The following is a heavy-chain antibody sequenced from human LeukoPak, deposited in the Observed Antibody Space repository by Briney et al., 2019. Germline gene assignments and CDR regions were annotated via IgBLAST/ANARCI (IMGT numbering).Heavy chain of an antibody. V-gene: IGHV4-34*01. CDR3: ARGKSIAARSFDY. CDR2: INHSGST. J-gene: IGHJ4*02. CDR1: GGSFSGYY. Sequence: SETLSLTCAVYGGSFSGYYWSWIRQPPGKGLEWNGEINHSGSTNYNPSLKSRVTISVDTSKNQFSLKLSSVTAADTAVYYCARGKSIAARSFDYWGQGTLVTVSS. D-gene: IGHD6-6*01.